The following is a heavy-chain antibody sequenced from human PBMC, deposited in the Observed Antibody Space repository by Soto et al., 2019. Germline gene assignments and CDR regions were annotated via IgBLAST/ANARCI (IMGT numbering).Heavy chain of an antibody. CDR2: IYYSGST. V-gene: IGHV4-61*01. CDR3: ARLGGYCSSTSCYGYYGMDV. Sequence: SETLSLTCTFSGVSVISGSYYWSWIRQPPGKGLEWIGYIYYSGSTNYNPSLKSRVTISVDTSKNQFSLKVTSVTAADTAMYYCARLGGYCSSTSCYGYYGMDVWGQGTTVTVSS. J-gene: IGHJ6*02. D-gene: IGHD2-2*01. CDR1: GVSVISGSYY.